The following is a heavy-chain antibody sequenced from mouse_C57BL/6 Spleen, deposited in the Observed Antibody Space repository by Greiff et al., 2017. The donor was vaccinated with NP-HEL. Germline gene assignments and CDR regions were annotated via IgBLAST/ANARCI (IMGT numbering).Heavy chain of an antibody. CDR3: AREGDGYAWFAY. CDR2: IYPGDGDT. V-gene: IGHV1-80*01. Sequence: QVQLQQSGAELVKPGASVKTSCKASGYAFSSYWMNWVKQRPGKGLEWIGQIYPGDGDTNYNGKFKGKATLTADKSSSTAYMQLSSLTSEDSAVYFCAREGDGYAWFAYWGQGTLVTVSA. D-gene: IGHD2-3*01. J-gene: IGHJ3*01. CDR1: GYAFSSYW.